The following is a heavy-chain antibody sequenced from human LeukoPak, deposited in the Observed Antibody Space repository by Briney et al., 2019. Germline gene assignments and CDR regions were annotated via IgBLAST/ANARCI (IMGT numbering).Heavy chain of an antibody. CDR1: GYTFTSYG. CDR2: INTGNNNT. J-gene: IGHJ4*02. D-gene: IGHD6-13*01. CDR3: ARRSSSWSFDY. V-gene: IGHV1-3*04. Sequence: ASVKVSCKASGYTFTSYGISWVRQAPGQGLEWMGWINTGNNNTQYSQKFKGRVTITRDTSASTAYLQLSSLRSEDTAVYYCARRSSSWSFDYWGQGTLVIVSS.